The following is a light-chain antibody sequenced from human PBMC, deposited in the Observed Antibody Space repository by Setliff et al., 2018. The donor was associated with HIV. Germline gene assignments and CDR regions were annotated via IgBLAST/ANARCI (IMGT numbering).Light chain of an antibody. CDR2: AVS. J-gene: IGLJ2*01. CDR1: SSDFGGYNY. V-gene: IGLV2-14*03. CDR3: SSYTSSSTL. Sequence: QSVLAQPASVSGSPGQSITISCTGASSDFGGYNYVSWYQQYPGKAPKLMIYAVSNRPSGVSNRFSGSKSGNTASLTISGLQAEDEADYYCSSYTSSSTLFGGGTK.